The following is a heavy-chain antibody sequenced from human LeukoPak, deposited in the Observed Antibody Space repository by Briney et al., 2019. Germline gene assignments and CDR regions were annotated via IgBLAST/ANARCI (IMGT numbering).Heavy chain of an antibody. D-gene: IGHD3-22*01. V-gene: IGHV3-23*01. CDR3: AKVLHSGYSRDAFDI. J-gene: IGHJ3*02. CDR2: ISGSGGST. Sequence: GGSLRLSCAASGFTFSSYSMNWVRQAPGKGLEWVSAISGSGGSTYYADSVKGRFTISRDNSKNTLYLQMNSLRAEDTAVYYCAKVLHSGYSRDAFDIWGQGTMVTVSS. CDR1: GFTFSSYS.